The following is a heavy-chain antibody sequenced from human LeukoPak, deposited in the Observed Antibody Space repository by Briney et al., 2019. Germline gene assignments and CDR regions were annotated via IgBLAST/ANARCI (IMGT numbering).Heavy chain of an antibody. V-gene: IGHV3-33*01. CDR1: GFTFSSYG. J-gene: IGHJ2*01. Sequence: GGSLRLSCAASGFTFSSYGMHWVRQAPGKGLEWVAVIWYDGSNKYYADSVKGRFTISRDNSKNTLYLQMGSLRAEDMAVYYCARGRQGAKTRYFDLWGRGTRVTVSS. D-gene: IGHD1-26*01. CDR2: IWYDGSNK. CDR3: ARGRQGAKTRYFDL.